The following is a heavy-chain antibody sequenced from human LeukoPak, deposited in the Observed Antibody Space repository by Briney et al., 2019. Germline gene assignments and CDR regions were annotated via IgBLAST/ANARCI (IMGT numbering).Heavy chain of an antibody. D-gene: IGHD2-15*01. J-gene: IGHJ3*02. Sequence: GGSLRLSCAASGFTFSDYYMSWIRQAPGKGLECLSYISNSGSIMYYADSVKGRFTTSRDNAKNSLYLQMNSLRAEDTAVYYCARARGSYAFDIWGQGTMVTVSS. CDR1: GFTFSDYY. V-gene: IGHV3-11*04. CDR3: ARARGSYAFDI. CDR2: ISNSGSIM.